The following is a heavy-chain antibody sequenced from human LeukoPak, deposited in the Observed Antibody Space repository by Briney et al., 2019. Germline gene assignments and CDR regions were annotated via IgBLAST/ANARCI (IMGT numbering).Heavy chain of an antibody. CDR2: TWYDGSIG. Sequence: GGSLRLSCGASGFTFNTYGIHWVRQAPGKGLEWVAVTWYDGSIGYYADSVKGRFSISRDNIKNTVYLQMNSLRAEDTAVYYCARGYYGTGKFDYWGQGTLVTVSS. J-gene: IGHJ4*02. D-gene: IGHD3-10*01. CDR1: GFTFNTYG. CDR3: ARGYYGTGKFDY. V-gene: IGHV3-33*01.